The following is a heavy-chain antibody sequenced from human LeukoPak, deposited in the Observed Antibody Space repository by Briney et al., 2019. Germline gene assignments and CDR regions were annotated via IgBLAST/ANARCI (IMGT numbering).Heavy chain of an antibody. J-gene: IGHJ6*03. D-gene: IGHD3-10*01. CDR3: ARGAAPRGYYYYMDV. CDR1: GYTFTSYD. CDR2: MNPNSGNP. Sequence: ASVKVSCKASGYTFTSYDINWVRQATGQGLEWMGWMNPNSGNPGYAQKFQGRVTITRNTSISTAYMELSSLRSEDTAVYYCARGAAPRGYYYYMDVWGKGTTVTVSS. V-gene: IGHV1-8*03.